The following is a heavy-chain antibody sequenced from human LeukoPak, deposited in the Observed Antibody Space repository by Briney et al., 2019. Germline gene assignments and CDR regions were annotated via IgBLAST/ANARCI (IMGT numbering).Heavy chain of an antibody. J-gene: IGHJ4*02. CDR3: ARDPPSREGYYFDY. CDR1: GFTFSSYA. Sequence: GRSLRLSCAASGFTFSSYAMHWARQAPGKGLEWVAVISYDGSNKYYADSVKGRFTISRDNSKNTLYLQMNSLRAEDTAVYYCARDPPSREGYYFDYWGQGTLVTVSS. CDR2: ISYDGSNK. V-gene: IGHV3-30*04.